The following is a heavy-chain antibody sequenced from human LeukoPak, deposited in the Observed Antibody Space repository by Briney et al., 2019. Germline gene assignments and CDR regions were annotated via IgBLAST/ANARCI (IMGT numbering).Heavy chain of an antibody. CDR2: IWYDGSNK. V-gene: IGHV3-33*01. CDR3: ARDNYYDSSGYYPYDAFDI. Sequence: PGGSLRLSCAASGFTFSSYGMHWVRQAPGKGLEWVADIWYDGSNKYYADSVKGRFTISRDNSKNTLYLQMNSLRAEDTAVYYCARDNYYDSSGYYPYDAFDIWGQGTMVTVSS. D-gene: IGHD3-22*01. CDR1: GFTFSSYG. J-gene: IGHJ3*02.